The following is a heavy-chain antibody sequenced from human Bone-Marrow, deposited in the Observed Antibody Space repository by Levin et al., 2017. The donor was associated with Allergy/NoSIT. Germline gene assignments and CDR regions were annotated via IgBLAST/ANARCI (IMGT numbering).Heavy chain of an antibody. V-gene: IGHV4-34*01. J-gene: IGHJ5*01. CDR3: AREVQMRWFDS. D-gene: IGHD1-1*01. CDR2: VNHSGST. Sequence: NSSETLSLTCAIYGGSFSGYYWSWIRQPPGKGLEWIGEVNHSGSTNGHPSLKSRVTISVDTSNNQFSLKLTSVTAADTAVYYCAREVQMRWFDSWGQGTQVTVSS. CDR1: GGSFSGYY.